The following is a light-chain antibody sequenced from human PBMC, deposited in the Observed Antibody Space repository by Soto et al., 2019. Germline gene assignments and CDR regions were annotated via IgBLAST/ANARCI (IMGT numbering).Light chain of an antibody. Sequence: EIVMTQSPATLSVSPGGRATLSCRASQSITNYLAWYQQKPGQAPRLLIYDASNRATGIPARFSGSGSGTDFTLTMSSLEPEDFAVYYCQQRSNWPITFGQGTRLEIK. J-gene: IGKJ5*01. V-gene: IGKV3-11*01. CDR1: QSITNY. CDR3: QQRSNWPIT. CDR2: DAS.